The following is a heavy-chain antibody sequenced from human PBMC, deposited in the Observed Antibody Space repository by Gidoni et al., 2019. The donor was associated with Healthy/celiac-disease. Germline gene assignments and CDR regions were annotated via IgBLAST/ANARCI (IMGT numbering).Heavy chain of an antibody. Sequence: VSYISSSGSTIYYADSVKGRVTISRDNAKNSLYLQMNSLRAEDPAVYYCARDPGNLGYYFDYWGQGTMVTVSS. V-gene: IGHV3-11*01. D-gene: IGHD7-27*01. CDR3: ARDPGNLGYYFDY. CDR2: ISSSGSTI. J-gene: IGHJ4*02.